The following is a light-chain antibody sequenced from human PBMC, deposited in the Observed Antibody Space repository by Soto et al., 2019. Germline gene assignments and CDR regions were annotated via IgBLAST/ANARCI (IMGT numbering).Light chain of an antibody. CDR1: QSISSTH. J-gene: IGKJ2*03. CDR2: DVS. CDR3: LQYGNLPYS. Sequence: EIVLTQSPGTLSLSPGEGATLSCRASQSISSTHLAWYQQKRGQAPRLLIYDVSSRATGIPDRFSGSGSGTDFSLTIGRLEPEDLAVYYCLQYGNLPYSFGQGTKLEIK. V-gene: IGKV3-20*01.